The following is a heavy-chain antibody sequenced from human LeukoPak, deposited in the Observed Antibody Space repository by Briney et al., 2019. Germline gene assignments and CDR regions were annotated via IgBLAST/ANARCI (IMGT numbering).Heavy chain of an antibody. CDR2: IYHSGST. V-gene: IGHV4-59*01. D-gene: IGHD5-12*01. CDR3: ARAIRSGYDDTYYYYYMDV. J-gene: IGHJ6*03. CDR1: GGSISSDY. Sequence: SETLSLTCTVSGGSISSDYWSWIRQPPGKGLEWIGYIYHSGSTNYSPSLKSRVTISVDASKDQFSLKVRSVTAADTAVYYCARAIRSGYDDTYYYYYMDVWAKGTTVTVSS.